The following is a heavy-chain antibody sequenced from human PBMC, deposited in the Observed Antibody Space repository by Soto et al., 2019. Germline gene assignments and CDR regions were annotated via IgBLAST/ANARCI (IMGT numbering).Heavy chain of an antibody. CDR3: ARGYCSSTSCLYYYYYGMDV. V-gene: IGHV1-18*01. CDR1: GYTFTSYG. D-gene: IGHD2-2*01. J-gene: IGHJ6*02. Sequence: GASVKVSCKASGYTFTSYGISWVRQAPGQGLEWMGWISAYNGNTNYAQKLQGRVTMTTDTSTSTAYMELRSLRSDDTAVYYCARGYCSSTSCLYYYYYGMDVWGQGTTVTISS. CDR2: ISAYNGNT.